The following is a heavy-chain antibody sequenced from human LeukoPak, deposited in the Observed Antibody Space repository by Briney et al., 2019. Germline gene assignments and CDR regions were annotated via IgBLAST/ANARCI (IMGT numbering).Heavy chain of an antibody. CDR3: ARVKYYYGSGRSRNWFDP. CDR1: GYTFTGYY. CDR2: INPNSGGT. Sequence: ASVKVSCKAFGYTFTGYYMHWVRQAPGQGLEWMGWINPNSGGTNYAQKFQGRVTMTRDTSISTAYMELSRLRSDDTAVYYCARVKYYYGSGRSRNWFDPWGQGTLVTVSS. D-gene: IGHD3-10*01. V-gene: IGHV1-2*02. J-gene: IGHJ5*02.